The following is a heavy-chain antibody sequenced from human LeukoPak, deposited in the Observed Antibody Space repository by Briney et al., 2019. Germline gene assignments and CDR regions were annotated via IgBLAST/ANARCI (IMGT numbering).Heavy chain of an antibody. CDR1: GYTFTNYG. D-gene: IGHD2-2*02. Sequence: ASVKVSCKASGYTFTNYGISWVRQAPGQGLEWMGWISAYNGNTNYAQKLQGRVTMTTDTSTSTAYMELRSLRSDDTAVYYCARAGSYCSSTSCYSGDYWGQGTLVTVSS. CDR2: ISAYNGNT. V-gene: IGHV1-18*01. J-gene: IGHJ4*02. CDR3: ARAGSYCSSTSCYSGDY.